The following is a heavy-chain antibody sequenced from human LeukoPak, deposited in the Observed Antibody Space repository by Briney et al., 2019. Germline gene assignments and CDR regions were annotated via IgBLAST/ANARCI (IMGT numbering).Heavy chain of an antibody. D-gene: IGHD3-22*01. V-gene: IGHV1-18*01. J-gene: IGHJ5*02. Sequence: GASVKVSCKASGYTFTSYGISWVRQAPGQGLEWMGWISAYNGNTNYAQKLQGRVTMTTDTSTSTAYMELSSLRSEDTAVYYCASLPGYYYDSSGPPWGQGTLVTVSS. CDR3: ASLPGYYYDSSGPP. CDR1: GYTFTSYG. CDR2: ISAYNGNT.